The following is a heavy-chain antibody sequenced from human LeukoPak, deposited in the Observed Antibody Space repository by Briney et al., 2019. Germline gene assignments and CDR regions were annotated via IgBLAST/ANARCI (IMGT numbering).Heavy chain of an antibody. V-gene: IGHV4-39*01. D-gene: IGHD1-7*01. J-gene: IGHJ5*02. Sequence: PSETLSLTCTVSGGSISSSSYYWGWIRQPPGKGVEWIGSIFYSGSAYYNPSLKSRVAIYVDTSKNQFSLKLSSVTAADTAVYYCARQGGTLNWFDPWGQGTLVTVSS. CDR1: GGSISSSSYY. CDR2: IFYSGSA. CDR3: ARQGGTLNWFDP.